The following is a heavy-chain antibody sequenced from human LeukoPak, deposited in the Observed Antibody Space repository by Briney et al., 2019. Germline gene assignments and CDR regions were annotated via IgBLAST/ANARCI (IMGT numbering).Heavy chain of an antibody. CDR2: ISGSGGST. D-gene: IGHD5-18*01. CDR1: GFTFSTYA. V-gene: IGHV3-23*01. CDR3: AKGPGYSYGYVDY. J-gene: IGHJ4*02. Sequence: GGSLRLSCAASGFTFSTYAMSWVRQAPGKGLEWVSAISGSGGSTYYADSVKGRFTISRDNSKNTLYPQMNSLRAEDTAVYYCAKGPGYSYGYVDYWGQGTLVTVSS.